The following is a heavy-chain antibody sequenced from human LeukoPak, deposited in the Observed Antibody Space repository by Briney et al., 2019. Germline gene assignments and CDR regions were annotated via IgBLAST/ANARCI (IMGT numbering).Heavy chain of an antibody. Sequence: PSDTLSLTCAVSGGSLSSYYWSWLRQPAGKGLEWIGRIYTSGTTNYNPSLKSRVTMSVDTSKNQFSLNLNSVTAADTAVYYCARTSPRAATFDYGGQGTLVTVSS. V-gene: IGHV4-4*07. J-gene: IGHJ4*02. CDR3: ARTSPRAATFDY. D-gene: IGHD2-15*01. CDR2: IYTSGTT. CDR1: GGSLSSYY.